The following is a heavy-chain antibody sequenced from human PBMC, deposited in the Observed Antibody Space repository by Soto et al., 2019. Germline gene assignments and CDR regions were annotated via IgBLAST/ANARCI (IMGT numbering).Heavy chain of an antibody. CDR3: ARVRDTMVRGVQIYYYYGMDV. J-gene: IGHJ6*02. V-gene: IGHV6-1*01. CDR2: TYYRSKWYN. CDR1: GDSVSSNSAA. D-gene: IGHD3-10*01. Sequence: KQSQTLSLTCAISGDSVSSNSAAWNWIRQSPSRGLEWLGRTYYRSKWYNDYAVSVKSRITINPDTSKNQFSLQLNSMTPEDTAVYYCARVRDTMVRGVQIYYYYGMDVWGQGTTVTVSS.